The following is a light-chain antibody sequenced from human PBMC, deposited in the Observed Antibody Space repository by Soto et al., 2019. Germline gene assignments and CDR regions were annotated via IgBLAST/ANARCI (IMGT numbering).Light chain of an antibody. CDR2: DVS. CDR3: SSYTSRSASV. Sequence: QSALTQPASVSGSPGQSITISCTGTSSDVGGYNYVSWYQQHPGKAPKLMIYDVSNRPSGVSNRFSGSKSGNTASLTISGLQAVDGAEYYCSSYTSRSASVFRGGTNVTVL. J-gene: IGLJ2*01. V-gene: IGLV2-14*01. CDR1: SSDVGGYNY.